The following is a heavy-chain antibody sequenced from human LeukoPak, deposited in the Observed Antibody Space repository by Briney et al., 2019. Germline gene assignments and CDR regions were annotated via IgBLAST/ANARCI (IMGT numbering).Heavy chain of an antibody. J-gene: IGHJ6*02. CDR3: AREDNDAYYYYGMDV. CDR1: GYTFSDYTFTNYG. Sequence: ASVKVSCKASGYTFSDYTFTNYGSSWVRQAPGQGLEWMGWISTYKSHTNYAQKFQGRVTMITDTSTNTAYMELRSLRSADTAVYYCAREDNDAYYYYGMDVWGQGTAVTVSS. V-gene: IGHV1-18*01. D-gene: IGHD1-1*01. CDR2: ISTYKSHT.